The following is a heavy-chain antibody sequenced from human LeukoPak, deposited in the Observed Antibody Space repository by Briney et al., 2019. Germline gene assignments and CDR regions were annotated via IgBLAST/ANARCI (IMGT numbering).Heavy chain of an antibody. CDR3: ARDGVGATWYYFDY. D-gene: IGHD1-26*01. V-gene: IGHV4-39*07. CDR1: GGSISSSSYY. CDR2: IYYSGST. Sequence: SETLSLTCTVSGGSISSSSYYWGWIRQPPGKGLEWLGSIYYSGSTYYNPSLKSRVTISVDTSKNQFSLKLSSVTAADTAVYYCARDGVGATWYYFDYWGQGTLVTVSS. J-gene: IGHJ4*02.